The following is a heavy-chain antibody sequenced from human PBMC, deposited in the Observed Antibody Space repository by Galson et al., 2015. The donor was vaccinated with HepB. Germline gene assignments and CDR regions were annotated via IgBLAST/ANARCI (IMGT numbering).Heavy chain of an antibody. Sequence: SLRLSCAASGFTFSSYAMHWVRQAPGKGLEWVAVISYDGSNKYYADSVKGRFTISRDNSKNTLYLQMNSLRAEDTAVYYCATGSSYYDSSGYYYVDDAFDIWGQGTMVTVSS. CDR3: ATGSSYYDSSGYYYVDDAFDI. CDR2: ISYDGSNK. J-gene: IGHJ3*02. D-gene: IGHD3-22*01. V-gene: IGHV3-30-3*01. CDR1: GFTFSSYA.